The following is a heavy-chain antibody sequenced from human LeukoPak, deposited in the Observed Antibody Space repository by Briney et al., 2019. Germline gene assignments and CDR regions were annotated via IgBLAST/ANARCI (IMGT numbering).Heavy chain of an antibody. V-gene: IGHV3-64*02. CDR1: VLTFSRYA. CDR3: AREVGRWLLDY. Sequence: GGSLRLSCAASVLTFSRYAMHWVRQAPGKGLEYVSAISSNGGGTFYADSVKGRFTISRDNSKNTLYLQMGSLRAEDMAVYYCAREVGRWLLDYWGQGALVTVSS. D-gene: IGHD5-24*01. J-gene: IGHJ4*02. CDR2: ISSNGGGT.